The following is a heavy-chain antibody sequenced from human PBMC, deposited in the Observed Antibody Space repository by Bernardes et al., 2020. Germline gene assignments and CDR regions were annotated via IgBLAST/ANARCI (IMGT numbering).Heavy chain of an antibody. D-gene: IGHD3-22*01. CDR3: AKGEPGNYYDSSGYYYDAFDI. CDR2: ISWDGGST. Sequence: GGSLRLSCAASGFTFDDYTMHWVRQAPGKGLEWVSLISWDGGSTYYADSVKGRFTISRDNSKNSLYLQMNSLRTEDTALYYCAKGEPGNYYDSSGYYYDAFDIWGQGTMVTVSS. J-gene: IGHJ3*02. CDR1: GFTFDDYT. V-gene: IGHV3-43*01.